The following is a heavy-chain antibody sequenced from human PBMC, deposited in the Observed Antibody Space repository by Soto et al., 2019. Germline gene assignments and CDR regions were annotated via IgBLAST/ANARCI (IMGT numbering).Heavy chain of an antibody. D-gene: IGHD2-2*01. Sequence: GGSLRLSCAASGFTFSSYAMSWVRQAPGKGLEWVSAISGSGGSTYYADSVKGRFTISRDNSKNTLYLQMNSLRAEDTAVYYCAKDRSKVPNYQLGTYFDYWGQGTLVTVSS. CDR1: GFTFSSYA. CDR2: ISGSGGST. V-gene: IGHV3-23*01. J-gene: IGHJ4*02. CDR3: AKDRSKVPNYQLGTYFDY.